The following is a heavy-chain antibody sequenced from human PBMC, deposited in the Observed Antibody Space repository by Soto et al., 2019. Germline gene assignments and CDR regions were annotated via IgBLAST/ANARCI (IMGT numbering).Heavy chain of an antibody. CDR2: IDPSDSYI. J-gene: IGHJ6*02. Sequence: GESLKISCKGSGYSFTSHWISWVRQMPGKGLEWMGRIDPSDSYINYSPSFQGHVTISADKSINTAYLQWSSLRASDTAIYYCARHYICRGGDCYYYGMDVWGQGTTVTVSS. CDR3: ARHYICRGGDCYYYGMDV. CDR1: GYSFTSHW. D-gene: IGHD3-16*01. V-gene: IGHV5-10-1*01.